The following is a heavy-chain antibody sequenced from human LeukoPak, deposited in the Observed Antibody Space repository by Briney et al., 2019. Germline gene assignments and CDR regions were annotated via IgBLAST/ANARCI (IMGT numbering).Heavy chain of an antibody. CDR2: ISGSGGST. CDR1: GFTFSSYA. V-gene: IGHV3-23*01. CDR3: AKGLYYFDF. Sequence: GGSLRLSCAASGFTFSSYAMSWVRQAPGKGLEWVSGISGSGGSTNYADSVKGRFTISRDNSKNTLYLQMKSLRAVDTAIYYCAKGLYYFDFWGQGTLVTVSP. J-gene: IGHJ4*02.